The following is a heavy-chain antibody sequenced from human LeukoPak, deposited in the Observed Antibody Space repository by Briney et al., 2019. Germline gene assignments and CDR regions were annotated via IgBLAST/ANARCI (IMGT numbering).Heavy chain of an antibody. CDR3: ARGHRGVVPAAMGY. CDR1: GYTFTGYY. J-gene: IGHJ4*02. Sequence: ASVKVSCKASGYTFTGYYMHWVRQAPGQGLEWMGIINPSGGSTSYAQKLQGRVTMTTDTSTSTAYMELRSLRSDDTAVYYCARGHRGVVPAAMGYWGQGTLVTVSS. V-gene: IGHV1-46*01. D-gene: IGHD2-2*01. CDR2: INPSGGST.